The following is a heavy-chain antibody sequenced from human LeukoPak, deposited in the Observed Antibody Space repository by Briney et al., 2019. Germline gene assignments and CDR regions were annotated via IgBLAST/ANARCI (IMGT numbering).Heavy chain of an antibody. CDR3: ATLGYSGYDSILIDY. V-gene: IGHV3-30*02. J-gene: IGHJ4*02. CDR1: GFTFSSYG. Sequence: GGFLRLSCAASGFTFSSYGMHWVRQAPGKGLEWVAFIRYDGSNKYYADSVKGRFTISRDNSKNTLYLQMNSLRAEDTAVYYCATLGYSGYDSILIDYWGQGTLVTVSS. D-gene: IGHD5-12*01. CDR2: IRYDGSNK.